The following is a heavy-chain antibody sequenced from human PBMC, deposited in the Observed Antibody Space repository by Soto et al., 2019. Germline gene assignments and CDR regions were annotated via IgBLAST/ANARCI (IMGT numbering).Heavy chain of an antibody. Sequence: PSETLSLTCTVSGGSISSYYWSWIRQPPGKGLEWIGYIYYSGSTYYNPSLKSRVTISVDTSKNQFSLKLSSVTAADTAVYYCARGGLELRNYYYYYMDVWGKGTTVTVSS. CDR1: GGSISSYY. V-gene: IGHV4-59*12. D-gene: IGHD1-7*01. J-gene: IGHJ6*03. CDR3: ARGGLELRNYYYYYMDV. CDR2: IYYSGST.